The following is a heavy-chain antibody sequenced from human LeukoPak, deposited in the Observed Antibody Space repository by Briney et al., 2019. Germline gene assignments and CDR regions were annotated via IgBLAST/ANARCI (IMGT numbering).Heavy chain of an antibody. CDR1: ALTFSDAW. CDR3: TTEKEYCSGGNCYFLAFDF. D-gene: IGHD2-15*01. J-gene: IGHJ3*01. V-gene: IGHV3-15*01. Sequence: GGSLRLSCAASALTFSDAWMSWVRQAPGKGLEWVGRIKSETDGGTTYYATPVKGRFTISRDDSKNTLYLQMNSLKIEDTAVYYCTTEKEYCSGGNCYFLAFDFWGQGTMVTVSS. CDR2: IKSETDGGTT.